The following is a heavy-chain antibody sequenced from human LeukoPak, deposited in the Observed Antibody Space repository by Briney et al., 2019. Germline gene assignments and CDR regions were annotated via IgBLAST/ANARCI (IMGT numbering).Heavy chain of an antibody. CDR3: VRGGGSCCRFNAFDI. V-gene: IGHV3-48*03. CDR1: TFTFSSYE. Sequence: GGSLRLSCAASTFTFSSYEMNWVRQAPGKGLEWVSYISISGSTIYNADSVKGRFTISRDNAKNSLYLQMNGLRAEDTAVYYCVRGGGSCCRFNAFDIWGQGTMVTVSS. CDR2: ISISGSTI. J-gene: IGHJ3*02. D-gene: IGHD2-15*01.